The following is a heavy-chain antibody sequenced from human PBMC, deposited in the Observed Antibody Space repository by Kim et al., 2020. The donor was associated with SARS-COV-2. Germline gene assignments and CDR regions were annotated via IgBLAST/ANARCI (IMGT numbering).Heavy chain of an antibody. CDR2: IYPGDSDT. J-gene: IGHJ6*02. Sequence: GESLKISCKGSGYSFTSYWIGWVRQMPGKGLEWMGIIYPGDSDTRYSPSFQGQVTISADKSISTAYLQWSSLKASDTAMYYCARRDCSGGSCHYYYGMDVWGQGTTVTVSS. CDR1: GYSFTSYW. CDR3: ARRDCSGGSCHYYYGMDV. D-gene: IGHD2-15*01. V-gene: IGHV5-51*01.